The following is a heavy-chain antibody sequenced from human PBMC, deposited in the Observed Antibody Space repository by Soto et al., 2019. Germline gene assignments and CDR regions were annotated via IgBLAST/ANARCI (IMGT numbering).Heavy chain of an antibody. D-gene: IGHD3-3*01. V-gene: IGHV1-18*01. CDR2: ISANNGNT. Sequence: SAKVAWKASVYTFTTLGIILVRQAPGQGLEWVGWISANNGNTKYSQKFQGRVSLTTETSASTAYMELRSIRSDDTAVYYCARSAPFDIYAITPLEFWGQGTLVTVSS. CDR3: ARSAPFDIYAITPLEF. CDR1: VYTFTTLG. J-gene: IGHJ4*02.